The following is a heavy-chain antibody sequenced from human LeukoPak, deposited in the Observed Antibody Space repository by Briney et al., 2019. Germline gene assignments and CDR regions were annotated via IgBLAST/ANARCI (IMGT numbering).Heavy chain of an antibody. J-gene: IGHJ3*02. Sequence: GGPLRLSCAASGFTFSSSAMSWVRQAPGKGLEWVSAISGSGGGTYYADSVKGRFNSSRDNSKNTLYLQVNSRRAEDTAVYYCARMVRGVNDAFDIWGQGTMVTVSS. V-gene: IGHV3-23*01. CDR2: ISGSGGGT. CDR1: GFTFSSSA. D-gene: IGHD3-10*01. CDR3: ARMVRGVNDAFDI.